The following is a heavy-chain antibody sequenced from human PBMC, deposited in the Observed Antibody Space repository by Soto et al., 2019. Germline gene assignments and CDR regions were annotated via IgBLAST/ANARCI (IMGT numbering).Heavy chain of an antibody. Sequence: PSETLSLTCTVSGGSISSYYWSLIRQPPGKGLEWIGYIYYSGSTNYNPSLKSRVTISVDTSKNQFSLKLSSVTAADTAVYYCARDGYYYDSSGYNDAFDIWGQGTMVTVS. J-gene: IGHJ3*02. CDR1: GGSISSYY. CDR2: IYYSGST. D-gene: IGHD3-22*01. CDR3: ARDGYYYDSSGYNDAFDI. V-gene: IGHV4-59*01.